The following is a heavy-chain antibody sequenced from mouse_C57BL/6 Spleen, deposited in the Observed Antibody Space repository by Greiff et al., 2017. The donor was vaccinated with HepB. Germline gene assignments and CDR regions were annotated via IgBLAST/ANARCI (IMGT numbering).Heavy chain of an antibody. CDR2: IHPNSGST. CDR3: ARNPIYYDYEVAY. J-gene: IGHJ3*01. D-gene: IGHD2-4*01. Sequence: QVQLKQPGAELVKPGASVKLSCKASGYTFTSYWMHWVKQRPGQGLEWIGMIHPNSGSTNYNEKFKSKATLTVDKSSSTAYMQLSSLTSEDSAVYYCARNPIYYDYEVAYWGQGTLVTVSA. CDR1: GYTFTSYW. V-gene: IGHV1-64*01.